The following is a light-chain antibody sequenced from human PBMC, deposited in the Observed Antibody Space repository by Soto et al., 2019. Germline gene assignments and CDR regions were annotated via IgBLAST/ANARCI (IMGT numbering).Light chain of an antibody. J-gene: IGKJ4*01. CDR3: HQYNDWPLT. Sequence: EIVMMQSPATLSVSPGEGATLSCRASQSVGTDLAWYRQKPGQAPRLLIYGASSRAPDIPARFSGSGSGTEFTLTISRLQSEDFAVYYCHQYNDWPLTFGGGTKVDIK. CDR1: QSVGTD. V-gene: IGKV3-15*01. CDR2: GAS.